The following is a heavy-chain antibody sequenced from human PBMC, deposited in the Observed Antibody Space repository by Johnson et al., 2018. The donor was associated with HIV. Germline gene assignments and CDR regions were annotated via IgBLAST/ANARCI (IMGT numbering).Heavy chain of an antibody. CDR3: ARASAVFDAFDI. V-gene: IGHV3-30*03. J-gene: IGHJ3*02. D-gene: IGHD1-14*01. Sequence: QVQLVESGGGLVKPGGSLRLSCAASGFTFSDYYMSWIRQAPGKGLEWVAVISYDGSNKYYADSVKGRFTISRDNSKNTLYLQMNSLRAEDTAVYYCARASAVFDAFDIWGQGTMVTVSS. CDR1: GFTFSDYY. CDR2: ISYDGSNK.